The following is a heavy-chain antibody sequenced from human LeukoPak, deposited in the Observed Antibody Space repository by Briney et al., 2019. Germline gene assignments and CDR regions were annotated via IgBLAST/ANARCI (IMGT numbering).Heavy chain of an antibody. Sequence: SGTLSLTCVVSGNSISNSNWWNWVRQLPGKGLEWIGEIYHSGTTKYNPSLKSRATISVDNSNNQFSLKLNSVTAADTAVYYCASGVWVSSYDNLGTKISTVVMDVWGKGTTVTVSS. CDR2: IYHSGTT. J-gene: IGHJ6*03. CDR1: GNSISNSNW. V-gene: IGHV4-4*02. D-gene: IGHD2-8*01. CDR3: ASGVWVSSYDNLGTKISTVVMDV.